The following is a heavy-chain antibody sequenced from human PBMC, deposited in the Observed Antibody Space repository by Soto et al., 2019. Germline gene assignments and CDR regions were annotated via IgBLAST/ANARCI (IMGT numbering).Heavy chain of an antibody. V-gene: IGHV3-33*01. CDR1: GFTFSSYG. D-gene: IGHD2-2*01. J-gene: IGHJ6*02. CDR3: ARDIRVASWYYYYGMDV. Sequence: GGSLRLSCAASGFTFSSYGMHWVRQAPGKGLEWVAVIWYDGSNKYYADSVKGRFTISRDNSKNTLYLQMNSLRAEDTAVYYCARDIRVASWYYYYGMDVWGQGTTVTVSS. CDR2: IWYDGSNK.